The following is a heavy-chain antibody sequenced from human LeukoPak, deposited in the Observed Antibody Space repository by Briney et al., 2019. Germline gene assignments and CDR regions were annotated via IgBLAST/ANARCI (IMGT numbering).Heavy chain of an antibody. CDR2: ISAYNGNT. D-gene: IGHD2-15*01. CDR3: ARGSGLAYYYYGMDV. V-gene: IGHV1-18*01. J-gene: IGHJ6*02. Sequence: ASVKVSCKASGYTFTSYGISWVRQAPGQGLEWMGWISAYNGNTNYAQRLQGRVTMTTDTSTSTAYMELRSLRSDDTAVYYCARGSGLAYYYYGMDVWGQGTTVTVSS. CDR1: GYTFTSYG.